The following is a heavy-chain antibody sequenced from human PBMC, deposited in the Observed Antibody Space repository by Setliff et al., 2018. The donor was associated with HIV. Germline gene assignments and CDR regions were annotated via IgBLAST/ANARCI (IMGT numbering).Heavy chain of an antibody. J-gene: IGHJ4*02. Sequence: PGGSLRLSCAASGFTFSSYDMHWVRQVPGKGLDWVTFIQYDESNKYYADSVKGRFTISRDNSKNTLYLQMNSLRAEDTAVYYCAKDTRQLGNDYWGQGTLVTVSS. CDR2: IQYDESNK. CDR1: GFTFSSYD. V-gene: IGHV3-30*02. D-gene: IGHD6-13*01. CDR3: AKDTRQLGNDY.